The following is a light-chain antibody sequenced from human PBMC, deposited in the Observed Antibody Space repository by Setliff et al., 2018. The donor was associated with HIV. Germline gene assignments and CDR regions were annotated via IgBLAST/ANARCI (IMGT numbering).Light chain of an antibody. CDR2: GSS. V-gene: IGLV1-40*01. CDR1: SSNIGAGYD. CDR3: QSYDSRFYV. J-gene: IGLJ1*01. Sequence: QSVLTQPPSVSGAPGQRVTISCTGSSSNIGAGYDVHWYQQLPGTAPKLLIYGSSNRPSGVPDRFSGSKSGTSASLAITGLQAEDEADYYCQSYDSRFYVFGTGTKVTVL.